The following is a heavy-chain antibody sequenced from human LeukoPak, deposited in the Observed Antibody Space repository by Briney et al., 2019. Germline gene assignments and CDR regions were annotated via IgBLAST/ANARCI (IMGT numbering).Heavy chain of an antibody. CDR1: GFTFSSYA. CDR2: ISVTGDTT. J-gene: IGHJ4*02. V-gene: IGHV3-23*01. Sequence: GGSLRLSCAASGFTFSSYAMSWLRQTPQKGLEWVSGISVTGDTTYYADSVKGRFTIARDNSRTTLYLQLNSLRAGDTAVYYCAKSHITRYPLQYYFDLWGQGAQVIVSS. D-gene: IGHD2-21*01. CDR3: AKSHITRYPLQYYFDL.